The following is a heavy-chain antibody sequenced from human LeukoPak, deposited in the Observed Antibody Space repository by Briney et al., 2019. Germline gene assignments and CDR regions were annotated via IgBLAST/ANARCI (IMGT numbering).Heavy chain of an antibody. D-gene: IGHD3-10*01. Sequence: GGSLRLSCAASGFTFDDYAMHWVRQAPGKGLEWVSGISWNSGSIGYADSVKGRFTISRDNAKNSLYLQMNSLRAEDTAVYYCARGTLWFGEDYWGQGTLVTVSS. CDR1: GFTFDDYA. V-gene: IGHV3-9*01. J-gene: IGHJ4*02. CDR3: ARGTLWFGEDY. CDR2: ISWNSGSI.